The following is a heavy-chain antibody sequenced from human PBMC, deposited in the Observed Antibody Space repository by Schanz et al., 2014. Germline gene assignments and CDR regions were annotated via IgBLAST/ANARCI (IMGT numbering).Heavy chain of an antibody. D-gene: IGHD5-12*01. CDR1: GFRFSDYA. CDR3: ARDRPSGYALDF. J-gene: IGHJ4*02. CDR2: ISYDGSNK. Sequence: QVHLVESGGGVVQPGGSLRLSCVASGFRFSDYAMHWVRQAPGKGLEWVALISYDGSNKHYADSVKGRFTISRDNSKKTLYVQMNSLRAEDTAVYYCARDRPSGYALDFWGQGTLVTVSS. V-gene: IGHV3-30*04.